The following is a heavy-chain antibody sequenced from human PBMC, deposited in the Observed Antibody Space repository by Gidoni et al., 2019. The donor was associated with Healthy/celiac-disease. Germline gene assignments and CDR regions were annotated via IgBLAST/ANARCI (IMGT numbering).Heavy chain of an antibody. CDR2: IYYSGST. V-gene: IGHV4-59*01. CDR1: GGSISSYY. D-gene: IGHD3-16*01. J-gene: IGHJ6*02. CDR3: ARAGGGGNYYYYGMDV. Sequence: QVQLQESGPGLVKPSETLSLTCTVSGGSISSYYWSWIRQPPGKGLGWIGYIYYSGSTNYNPSLKSRVTISVDTSKNQFSLKLSSVTAADTAVYYCARAGGGGNYYYYGMDVWGQGTTVTVSS.